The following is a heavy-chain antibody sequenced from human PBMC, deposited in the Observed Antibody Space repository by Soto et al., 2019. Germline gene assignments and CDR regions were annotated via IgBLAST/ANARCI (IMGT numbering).Heavy chain of an antibody. Sequence: QVQLQESGPGLVKPSETLSLTCSVSGVSTSNHYWTWIRKPPGQGPEWIGCIYYRGTTNYNASFNSRVTTSVDKSKNQFSRKLTSVTTADTAVYYCARGGGSPYHDHEFDYWGQGILVTVSS. D-gene: IGHD2-2*01. J-gene: IGHJ4*02. V-gene: IGHV4-59*11. CDR1: GVSTSNHY. CDR2: IYYRGTT. CDR3: ARGGGSPYHDHEFDY.